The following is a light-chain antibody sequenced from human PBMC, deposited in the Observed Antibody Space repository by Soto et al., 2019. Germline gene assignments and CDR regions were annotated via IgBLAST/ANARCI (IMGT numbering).Light chain of an antibody. J-gene: IGLJ1*01. CDR1: DIGSKS. Sequence: SYELTQPPSVSAAPGQTARITCGGDDIGSKSVHWYQQKPGQAPVLVVYEDRPRPSGIPERFSGSNSGNTATLTISRVEDGDEADYYCQVWDSSNYHYVFGSGTKVTVL. CDR3: QVWDSSNYHYV. CDR2: EDR. V-gene: IGLV3-21*02.